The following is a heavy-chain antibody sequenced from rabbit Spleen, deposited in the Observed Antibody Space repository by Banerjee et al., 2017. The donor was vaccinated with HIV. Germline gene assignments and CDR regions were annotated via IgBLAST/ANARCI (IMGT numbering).Heavy chain of an antibody. CDR1: GFSFNSNYF. V-gene: IGHV1S45*01. CDR2: IYTGGTATP. Sequence: QEQLEESGGGLVKPEGSLTLTCTASGFSFNSNYFMCWVRQAPGKGLEWIACIYTGGTATPYYASGAKGRFTISKTSSTTVTLQMTSLTAADTATYFCARDTGSSFSTYGMDLWGPGTLVTVS. CDR3: ARDTGSSFSTYGMDL. J-gene: IGHJ6*01. D-gene: IGHD8-1*01.